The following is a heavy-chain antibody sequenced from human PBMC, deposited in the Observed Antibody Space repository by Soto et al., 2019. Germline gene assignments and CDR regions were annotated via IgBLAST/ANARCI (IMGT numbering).Heavy chain of an antibody. V-gene: IGHV1-18*01. Sequence: GASVKVSCKASGYTFTSFGISWVRQAPGQVLECMGWIIAYNGNTNYXXKLQVRVXXTADGARSIGXMEVRSVRSDDTAVDYCARHRGSYALDYXX. D-gene: IGHD1-26*01. CDR3: ARHRGSYALDY. J-gene: IGHJ4*01. CDR2: IIAYNGNT. CDR1: GYTFTSFG.